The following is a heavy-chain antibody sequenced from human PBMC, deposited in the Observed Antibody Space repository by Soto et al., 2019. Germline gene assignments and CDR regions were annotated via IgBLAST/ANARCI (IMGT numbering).Heavy chain of an antibody. V-gene: IGHV3-73*01. CDR1: GFTFSGSA. CDR2: IRSKANSYAT. Sequence: PGGSLRLSCAASGFTFSGSAMHWVRQASGKGLEWVGRIRSKANSYATAYAASVKGRFTISRDDSKNTAYLQMNSLKTEDTAVYYCTRYYDILTGYYDDWGQGTLVTVSS. CDR3: TRYYDILTGYYDD. D-gene: IGHD3-9*01. J-gene: IGHJ4*02.